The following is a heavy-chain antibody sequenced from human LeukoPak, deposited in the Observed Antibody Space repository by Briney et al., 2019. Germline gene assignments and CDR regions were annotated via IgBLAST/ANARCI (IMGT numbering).Heavy chain of an antibody. D-gene: IGHD3-22*01. CDR2: IIPIFGTA. CDR3: ARDRGGSYYYDSSGYYYPFDY. CDR1: GGTFSSYA. J-gene: IGHJ4*02. V-gene: IGHV1-69*05. Sequence: SVKVSCEASGGTFSSYAISWVRQAPGQGLEWMGGIIPIFGTANYAQKFQGRVTITTDESTSTAYMELSSLRSEDTAVYYCARDRGGSYYYDSSGYYYPFDYWGQGTLVTVSS.